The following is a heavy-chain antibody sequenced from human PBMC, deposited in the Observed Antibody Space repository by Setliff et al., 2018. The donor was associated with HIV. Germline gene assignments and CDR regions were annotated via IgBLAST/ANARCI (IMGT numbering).Heavy chain of an antibody. CDR1: GGSISTYY. CDR3: ARVFPPIRGAPFGTPPGAFDI. J-gene: IGHJ3*02. CDR2: IYFTGSS. D-gene: IGHD2-15*01. Sequence: SETLSLTCTVSGGSISTYYWSWIRQPPGKGLEWIGSIYFTGSSDNNPSLRSRVTMSVDTSKSQFSLKLNSVAAADTAVYYCARVFPPIRGAPFGTPPGAFDIWGQGTMVTVSS. V-gene: IGHV4-59*12.